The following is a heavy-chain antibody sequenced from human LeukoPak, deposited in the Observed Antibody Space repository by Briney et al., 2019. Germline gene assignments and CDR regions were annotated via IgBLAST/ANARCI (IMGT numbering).Heavy chain of an antibody. Sequence: GGSLRLSCVASGFTFRSYAMSWVRQAPGKGLEWVSAISGSGGTTYYADSVKGRFTISRDNSKNTLYLQMNSLRAEDTAVYYCAKASVYYYDSSGYSFDYWGQGTLVTVSS. CDR2: ISGSGGTT. V-gene: IGHV3-23*01. CDR3: AKASVYYYDSSGYSFDY. CDR1: GFTFRSYA. J-gene: IGHJ4*02. D-gene: IGHD3-22*01.